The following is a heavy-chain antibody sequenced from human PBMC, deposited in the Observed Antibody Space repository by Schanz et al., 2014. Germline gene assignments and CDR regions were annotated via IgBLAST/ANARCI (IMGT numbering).Heavy chain of an antibody. D-gene: IGHD4-4*01. CDR3: ARSPLGYSASGIDPFDI. J-gene: IGHJ3*02. CDR2: IYHSGST. V-gene: IGHV4-38-2*02. CDR1: GYSITSGYY. Sequence: QVQLQESGPGLVKASETLSLTCTVFGYSITSGYYWAWIRQPPGKGLEWIGNIYHSGSTNNNPSLKSRVSMTVDTHKKMFPRRLSSVTAADTAVYYCARSPLGYSASGIDPFDIWGQGTMVTVSS.